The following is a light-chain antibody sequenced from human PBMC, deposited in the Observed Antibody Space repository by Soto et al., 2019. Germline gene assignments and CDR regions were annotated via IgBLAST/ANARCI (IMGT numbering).Light chain of an antibody. V-gene: IGKV3-15*01. CDR3: QQYNNWPPLT. J-gene: IGKJ4*01. CDR1: QSVSSS. Sequence: EIVLTQSPATLSVSPGERVTLSCGASQSVSSSLAWYQQKPGQAPRLLIYGASTRATGIPARFSGSGSGTEFTLTISSLQSEDFAVYYCQQYNNWPPLTFGGGTKVEIK. CDR2: GAS.